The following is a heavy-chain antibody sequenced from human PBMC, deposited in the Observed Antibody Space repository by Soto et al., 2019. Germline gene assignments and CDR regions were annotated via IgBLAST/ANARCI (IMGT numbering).Heavy chain of an antibody. CDR1: GYSISSGYY. CDR2: IYHSGST. Sequence: SETLSLTCAVSGYSISSGYYWGWIRQPPGKGLEWIGSIYHSGSTYYNPSLKSRVTISVDTSKNQFSLKLSSVTAADTAVYYCARVPDLVATSYFEYWGQGTLVTVLL. D-gene: IGHD5-12*01. CDR3: ARVPDLVATSYFEY. V-gene: IGHV4-38-2*01. J-gene: IGHJ4*02.